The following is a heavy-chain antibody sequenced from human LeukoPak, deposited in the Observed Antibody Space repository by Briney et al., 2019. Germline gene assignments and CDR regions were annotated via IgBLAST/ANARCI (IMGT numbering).Heavy chain of an antibody. J-gene: IGHJ4*02. Sequence: GGSLRLSCAASGFTFSSYWMHWVRQAPGKGLVWVSRINSDGSSTSYADSVKGRFTISRDNPKNTLYLEMNSLRAEDTAVYFCAKRGVVIRVILVGFHKEAYYFDSWGQGALVTVSS. V-gene: IGHV3-74*01. CDR3: AKRGVVIRVILVGFHKEAYYFDS. D-gene: IGHD3-22*01. CDR2: INSDGSST. CDR1: GFTFSSYW.